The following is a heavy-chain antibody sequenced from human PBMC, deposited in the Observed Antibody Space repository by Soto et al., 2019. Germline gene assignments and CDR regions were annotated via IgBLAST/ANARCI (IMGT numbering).Heavy chain of an antibody. V-gene: IGHV1-18*01. J-gene: IGHJ5*02. Sequence: ASVKVSCKPSGGTFSSYAISRVRQAPGQGLEWMGWISAYNGNTNYAQKLQGRVTMTTDTSTSTAYMELRSLRSDDTAVYYCARDDFWSGYGFDPWGQGTLVTVSS. CDR1: GGTFSSYA. CDR2: ISAYNGNT. D-gene: IGHD3-3*01. CDR3: ARDDFWSGYGFDP.